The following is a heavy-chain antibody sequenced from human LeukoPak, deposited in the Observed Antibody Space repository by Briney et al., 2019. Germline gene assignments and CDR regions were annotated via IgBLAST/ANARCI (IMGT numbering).Heavy chain of an antibody. V-gene: IGHV3-7*03. CDR3: ARDPGRQYSSIADV. CDR2: IKEDGSKK. J-gene: IGHJ6*02. D-gene: IGHD6-19*01. CDR1: GFTFSNYA. Sequence: GGSLRLSCAASGFTFSNYAMNWVRRAPGKGLEWLAHIKEDGSKKYYVDSVKGRFTISRDNAKNSLYLQMDSLRAEDTAVYYCARDPGRQYSSIADVWGQGTTVTVSS.